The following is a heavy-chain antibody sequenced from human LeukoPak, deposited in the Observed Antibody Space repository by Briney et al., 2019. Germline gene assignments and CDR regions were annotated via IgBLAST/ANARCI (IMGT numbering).Heavy chain of an antibody. Sequence: GSLRLSCAASGFTFSSYAMSWIRQPPGKGLEWIGEINHSGSTNYNPSLKSRVTISVDTSKNQFSLKLSSVTAADTAVYYCARLPVAAYDAFDIWGQGTMVTVSS. J-gene: IGHJ3*02. V-gene: IGHV4-34*01. CDR1: GFTFSSYA. CDR3: ARLPVAAYDAFDI. CDR2: INHSGST. D-gene: IGHD6-6*01.